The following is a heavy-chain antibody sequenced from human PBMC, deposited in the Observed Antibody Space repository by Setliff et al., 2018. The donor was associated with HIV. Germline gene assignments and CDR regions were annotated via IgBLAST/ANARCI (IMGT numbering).Heavy chain of an antibody. CDR1: GYTFNRYG. D-gene: IGHD6-19*01. Sequence: ASVKVSCKASGYTFNRYGISWVRQAPGQGLEWMGWISGYNGNTKYVQNLQGRVTMNTDTSTSTVYMELRSLRSDDTAVYYCARVPYRSAWFSGGHDAFDVWGQGTMVTVSS. V-gene: IGHV1-18*01. J-gene: IGHJ3*01. CDR2: ISGYNGNT. CDR3: ARVPYRSAWFSGGHDAFDV.